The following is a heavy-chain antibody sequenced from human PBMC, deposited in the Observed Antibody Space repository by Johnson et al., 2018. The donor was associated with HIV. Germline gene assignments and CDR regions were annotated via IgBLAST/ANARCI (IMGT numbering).Heavy chain of an antibody. V-gene: IGHV3-66*01. CDR1: GFNVSSNY. D-gene: IGHD6-19*01. CDR2: IYSGGST. J-gene: IGHJ3*02. Sequence: VQLVESGGGLVQPGGSLRLSCAASGFNVSSNYMSWVRQAPGKGLEWVSVIYSGGSTYYADSVKGRFTISRDNSKNTLYLQMNSLRAEDTAVYYCAARIAVADDDAFDIWGQGTMVTVSS. CDR3: AARIAVADDDAFDI.